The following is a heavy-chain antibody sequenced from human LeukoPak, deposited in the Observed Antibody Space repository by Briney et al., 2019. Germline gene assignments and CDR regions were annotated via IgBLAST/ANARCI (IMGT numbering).Heavy chain of an antibody. CDR2: IYYTGTT. J-gene: IGHJ4*02. V-gene: IGHV4-39*01. CDR3: ARHPYSGYQPLYFDY. Sequence: SETLSLTCTVSGASISSSSPSWGWLRQPPGKGLEWIATIYYTGTTYYRPSLKSRVTISVGTSKNQCSLMLSSVTAADTAFYYCARHPYSGYQPLYFDYWGQGTLVPVSS. D-gene: IGHD5-12*01. CDR1: GASISSSSPS.